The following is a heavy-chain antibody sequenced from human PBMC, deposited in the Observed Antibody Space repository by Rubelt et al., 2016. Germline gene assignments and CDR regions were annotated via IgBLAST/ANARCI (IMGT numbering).Heavy chain of an antibody. J-gene: IGHJ4*02. Sequence: QVQLQESGPGLVKPSETLSLTCTVSGGSISSYYWSWIRQPPGKGLEWIGYIYYSGSTNYHPSLKSRVTISVDTSKNQFSLSLSSVTAADTAVYYCARRRDGYSHFDYWGQGTLVTVSS. D-gene: IGHD5-24*01. CDR3: ARRRDGYSHFDY. CDR1: GGSISSYY. CDR2: IYYSGST. V-gene: IGHV4-59*08.